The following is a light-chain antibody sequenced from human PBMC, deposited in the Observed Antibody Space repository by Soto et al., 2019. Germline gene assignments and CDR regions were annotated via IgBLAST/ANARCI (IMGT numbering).Light chain of an antibody. CDR2: ELS. CDR1: SSDIGGYNY. J-gene: IGLJ2*01. CDR3: SSHEGSNNFVV. Sequence: QSALTQPPSASGSPGQSVTISCTGTSSDIGGYNYVSWYQQHPGKSPKLMIYELSKRPSGVPDRFSGSKSGNTASLTVSGLQDEDEADYYCSSHEGSNNFVVFGGGTKRTVL. V-gene: IGLV2-8*01.